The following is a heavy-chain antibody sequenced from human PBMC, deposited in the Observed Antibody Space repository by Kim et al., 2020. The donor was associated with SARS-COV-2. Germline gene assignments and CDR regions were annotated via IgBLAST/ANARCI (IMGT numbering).Heavy chain of an antibody. D-gene: IGHD5-12*01. V-gene: IGHV3-7*04. Sequence: GGSLRLSCAASGFTFSSYWMSWVRQAPGTGLEWVANIKHDGSEKYYVDSVKGRFTISRDNAKNSLYLQMHSLRAEGTSVYYCARGYAVDYWGQGTLVTLSP. CDR3: ARGYAVDY. CDR1: GFTFSSYW. CDR2: IKHDGSEK. J-gene: IGHJ4*02.